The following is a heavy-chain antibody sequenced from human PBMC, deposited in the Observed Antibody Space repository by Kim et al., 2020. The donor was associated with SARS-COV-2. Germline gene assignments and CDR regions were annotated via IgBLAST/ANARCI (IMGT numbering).Heavy chain of an antibody. V-gene: IGHV3-23*01. J-gene: IGHJ6*02. Sequence: GGSLRLSCVVSGFTLSNYAMSWVRQAPGKGLEWVSVNRGNGSSTYYADSVKGRFTISRDNSKNTLYLQMNSLRAEDTAVYYCARVHARRLGSYYYGMDVWGQGTTVTVSS. CDR3: ARVHARRLGSYYYGMDV. CDR1: GFTLSNYA. CDR2: NRGNGSST. D-gene: IGHD3-9*01.